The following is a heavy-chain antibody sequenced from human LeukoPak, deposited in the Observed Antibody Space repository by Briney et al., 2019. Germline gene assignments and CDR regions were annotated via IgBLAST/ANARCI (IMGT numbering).Heavy chain of an antibody. CDR1: GFTFGNSW. CDR3: VVVVEPPDSDGFDV. Sequence: PGGSLRLSCAASGFTFGNSWVHWLRQAPGKGLVWVSLINADGSTATYPDSEKGRFTISRENARNTLSLQMNSLTIEDTAVYYCVVVVEPPDSDGFDVWGQGTMVTVSS. V-gene: IGHV3-74*01. D-gene: IGHD2-2*01. J-gene: IGHJ3*01. CDR2: INADGSTA.